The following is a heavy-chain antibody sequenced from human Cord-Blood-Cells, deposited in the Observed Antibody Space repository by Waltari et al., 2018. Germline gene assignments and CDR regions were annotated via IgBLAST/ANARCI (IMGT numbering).Heavy chain of an antibody. CDR3: AKDHIDWGSIGDSGY. V-gene: IGHV3-23*01. Sequence: EVQLLESGVDLVQTGGSLSLSCAASGVTFSSYAMSCYRQATGTGLEWVSAISGSGGSTYYADSVKGRFTISRDNSKNTLYLQMNSLRAEDTAVYYCAKDHIDWGSIGDSGYWGQGTLVTVSS. CDR1: GVTFSSYA. J-gene: IGHJ4*02. CDR2: ISGSGGST. D-gene: IGHD7-27*01.